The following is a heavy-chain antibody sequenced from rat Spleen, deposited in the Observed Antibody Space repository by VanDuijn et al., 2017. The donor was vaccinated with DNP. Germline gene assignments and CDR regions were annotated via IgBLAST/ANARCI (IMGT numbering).Heavy chain of an antibody. CDR2: ISSSGIST. CDR1: GFTFSKYD. J-gene: IGHJ4*01. V-gene: IGHV5-25*01. D-gene: IGHD1-6*01. Sequence: EVQLVESGGGLVQPGRSLKLSCAASGFTFSKYDMAWVRQAQTKGLEWVASISSSGISTFYRDSVKGRFTISRDYAKSSLYLQMTGLTSEDTATYYCARFMYTTDHYYPYYYAMDAWGQGTSVTVSS. CDR3: ARFMYTTDHYYPYYYAMDA.